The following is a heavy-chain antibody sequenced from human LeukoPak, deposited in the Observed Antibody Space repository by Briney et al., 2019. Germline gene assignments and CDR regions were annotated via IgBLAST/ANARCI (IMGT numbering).Heavy chain of an antibody. CDR2: ISGSGGTT. CDR3: AKRGSSGSYGNLDS. Sequence: GGSLRLSCAASGFTLSSYAMTWVRQAPGKGLEWVSAISGSGGTTYYADSVKGRFTISRDNSKNTLYLQMNSLRAEDTAVYYCAKRGSSGSYGNLDSWGQGTLVTVSS. J-gene: IGHJ4*02. CDR1: GFTLSSYA. D-gene: IGHD1-26*01. V-gene: IGHV3-23*01.